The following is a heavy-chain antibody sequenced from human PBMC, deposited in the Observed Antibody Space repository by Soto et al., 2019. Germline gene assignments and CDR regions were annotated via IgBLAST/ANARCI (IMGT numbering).Heavy chain of an antibody. Sequence: QVQLQESGPGLVKPSVTLSLTCAVSGGSISSSNWWSWVRQPPGKGLEWIGEIYHSGSTNYNPSLKIRVNISVDKAKNQFSLKLSSVTAADTAVYYCARDIGLEWSHYFDYWGQGNLVTVSS. V-gene: IGHV4-4*02. CDR1: GGSISSSNW. CDR3: ARDIGLEWSHYFDY. J-gene: IGHJ4*02. D-gene: IGHD3-3*01. CDR2: IYHSGST.